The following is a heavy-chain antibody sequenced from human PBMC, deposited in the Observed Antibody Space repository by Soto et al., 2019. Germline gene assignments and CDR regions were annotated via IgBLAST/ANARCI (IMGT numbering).Heavy chain of an antibody. CDR2: VYYTGST. CDR3: SRSVAVPGAHIDY. D-gene: IGHD6-19*01. J-gene: IGHJ4*02. Sequence: SETLSLTCIVSGGSIIGSSWSWIRQSPGKGLEWLGYVYYTGSTNYSPSLRSRVSISVDTSKNEFSLRLSSVTAADTAVYFCSRSVAVPGAHIDYWGQGTQVTVSS. V-gene: IGHV4-59*01. CDR1: GGSIIGSS.